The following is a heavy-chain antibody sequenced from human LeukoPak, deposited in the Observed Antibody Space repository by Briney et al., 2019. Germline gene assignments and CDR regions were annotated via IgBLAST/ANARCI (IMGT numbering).Heavy chain of an antibody. CDR2: INAGNGNT. D-gene: IGHD6-19*01. J-gene: IGHJ4*01. Sequence: GASVNVSFKASGYTFTSYAMHWVRQAPGQRLEWMGWINAGNGNTKYSQKFQGRVTITRDTSASTAYMELSSLRSEDTAVYYCARRYSSGWQDYYFDYWGQGTLVTVSS. CDR1: GYTFTSYA. CDR3: ARRYSSGWQDYYFDY. V-gene: IGHV1-3*01.